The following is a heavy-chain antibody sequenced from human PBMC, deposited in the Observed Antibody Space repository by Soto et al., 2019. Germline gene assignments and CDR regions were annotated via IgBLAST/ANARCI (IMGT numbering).Heavy chain of an antibody. J-gene: IGHJ6*02. CDR1: GYTFTSYG. Sequence: QVQLVQSGAEVKKPGASVKVSCKASGYTFTSYGISWVRQAPGRGLEWMGWISAYNGNTNYAQKLQGRVTMTTDTSTSTAYMELRSLRSDDTAVYYCARVYSSSYYYYYGMDVWGQGTTVTVSS. CDR3: ARVYSSSYYYYYGMDV. D-gene: IGHD6-6*01. V-gene: IGHV1-18*04. CDR2: ISAYNGNT.